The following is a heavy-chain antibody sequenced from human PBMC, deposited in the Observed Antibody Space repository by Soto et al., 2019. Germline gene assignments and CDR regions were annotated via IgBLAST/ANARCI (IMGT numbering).Heavy chain of an antibody. CDR2: ISYDGSNK. D-gene: IGHD6-19*01. J-gene: IGHJ4*02. CDR3: ARAIAVAGTLIDY. Sequence: QVQLVESGGGVVQPGRSLRLSCAASGFTFSSYAMHWVRQAPGKGLEWVAVISYDGSNKYYADSVKGRFTISRDNSKNTLDLTMNSLRAEDTAVYYRARAIAVAGTLIDYWGQGTLVTVSS. V-gene: IGHV3-30-3*01. CDR1: GFTFSSYA.